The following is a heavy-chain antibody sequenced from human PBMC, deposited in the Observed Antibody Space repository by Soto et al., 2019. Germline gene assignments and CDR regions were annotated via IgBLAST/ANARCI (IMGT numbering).Heavy chain of an antibody. V-gene: IGHV4-61*08. CDR1: GGSVGTGAYY. D-gene: IGHD3-9*01. J-gene: IGHJ3*02. CDR3: ARHDYYHRTFDI. Sequence: SETLSLTXRVSGGSVGTGAYYWSWIRQPPGKGLEWIGYTLYSGSPNYNPSLQSLQSRVTISVDTSRNQFSLRLTSVTAADTALYYCARHDYYHRTFDIWGQGTLVTVSS. CDR2: TLYSGSP.